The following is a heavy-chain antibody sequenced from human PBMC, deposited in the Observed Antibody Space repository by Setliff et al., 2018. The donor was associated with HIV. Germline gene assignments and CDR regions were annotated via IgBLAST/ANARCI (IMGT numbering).Heavy chain of an antibody. CDR3: ARRVTMVRGVRYYYYYMDV. D-gene: IGHD3-10*01. J-gene: IGHJ6*03. CDR2: IYYSGST. V-gene: IGHV4-39*01. Sequence: SETLSLTCTVSGGSISSSSYYWVWIRQPPGMGLEWIGSIYYSGSTYYNPSLKIRVSISVDTSKNQFYLKLSSVTAADTAVYYCARRVTMVRGVRYYYYYMDVWGKGTTVTVSS. CDR1: GGSISSSSYY.